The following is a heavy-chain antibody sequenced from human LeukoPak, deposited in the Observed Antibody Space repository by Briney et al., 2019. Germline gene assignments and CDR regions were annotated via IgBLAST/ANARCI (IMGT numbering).Heavy chain of an antibody. CDR2: MYSGGST. V-gene: IGHV3-53*01. Sequence: GGSLRLSCAASGFTFSDYYMSWIRQAPGKGLEWVSVMYSGGSTYYADSVEGRFTISRDNSKNTVYLQMNSLRAEDTAVYYCASVTMVRGPHFDYWGQGTLVTVSS. D-gene: IGHD3-10*01. CDR1: GFTFSDYY. CDR3: ASVTMVRGPHFDY. J-gene: IGHJ4*02.